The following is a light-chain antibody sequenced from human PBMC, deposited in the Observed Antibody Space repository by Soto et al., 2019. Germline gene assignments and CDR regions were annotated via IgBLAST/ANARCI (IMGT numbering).Light chain of an antibody. Sequence: QSVLTQSPSVSGAPGQRVTISCTGSSSNIGAAYDVNWYQHLPGTAPKLLIHGNTNRPSGVPDRFSGSKSSTSASLAITGLQADDEAVYYCQSYDSGLTGSVFGGGTQLTVL. CDR3: QSYDSGLTGSV. J-gene: IGLJ2*01. V-gene: IGLV1-40*01. CDR1: SSNIGAAYD. CDR2: GNT.